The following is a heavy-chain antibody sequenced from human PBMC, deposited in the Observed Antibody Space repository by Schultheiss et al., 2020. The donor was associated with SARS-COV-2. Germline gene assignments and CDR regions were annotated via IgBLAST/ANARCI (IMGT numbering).Heavy chain of an antibody. CDR1: GGSISSGGYY. CDR3: ARVGPIDWFDP. Sequence: SESLSLTCTVSGGSISSGGYYWSWIRQPPGKGLEWIGYIYYSGSTYYNPSLKSRVTISVDTSKNQFSLKLSSVTAADTAVYYCARVGPIDWFDPWGQGTLVTVSS. CDR2: IYYSGST. D-gene: IGHD1-26*01. V-gene: IGHV4-30-4*01. J-gene: IGHJ5*02.